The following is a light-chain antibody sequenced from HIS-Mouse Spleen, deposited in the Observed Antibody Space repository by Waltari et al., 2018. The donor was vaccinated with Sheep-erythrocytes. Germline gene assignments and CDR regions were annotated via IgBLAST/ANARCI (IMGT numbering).Light chain of an antibody. V-gene: IGLV2-11*01. CDR3: CSYAGSYNHV. J-gene: IGLJ1*01. CDR2: DAS. Sequence: QSALTQPRSVSGSPGQSVTISCTGTSSAVGGYNYVSWYQQHPGKAPKLMIYDASKRPSGVPDRFSGSKSGNTASLTISGLQAEDEADYYCCSYAGSYNHVFATGTKVTVL. CDR1: SSAVGGYNY.